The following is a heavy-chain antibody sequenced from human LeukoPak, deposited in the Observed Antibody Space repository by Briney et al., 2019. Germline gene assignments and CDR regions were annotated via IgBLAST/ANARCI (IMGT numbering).Heavy chain of an antibody. Sequence: PGGSLRLSCAASGFAFSSYWMHWVRQAPGKGLVWVSRINSDGSSTSHADSVKGRFTISRDNAKNTLYLQMNSLRAEDTAVYYCASSGGSYYYYYMDVWGKGTTVTVSS. J-gene: IGHJ6*03. CDR3: ASSGGSYYYYYMDV. V-gene: IGHV3-74*01. CDR2: INSDGSST. D-gene: IGHD3-16*01. CDR1: GFAFSSYW.